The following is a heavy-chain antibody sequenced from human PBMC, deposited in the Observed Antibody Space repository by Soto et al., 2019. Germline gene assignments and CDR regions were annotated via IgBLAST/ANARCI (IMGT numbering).Heavy chain of an antibody. CDR1: GFTFSTYS. Sequence: PGGSLRLSCAASGFTFSTYSMNWVRQAPGKGLEWVSYISSSSSTIYYADSVKGRFTISRDNSKNTLHLQMNSLRAEDTAVYYCAKAGDNSKRDVFDIWGQGTMVTVSS. CDR2: ISSSSSTI. CDR3: AKAGDNSKRDVFDI. D-gene: IGHD1-20*01. J-gene: IGHJ3*02. V-gene: IGHV3-48*01.